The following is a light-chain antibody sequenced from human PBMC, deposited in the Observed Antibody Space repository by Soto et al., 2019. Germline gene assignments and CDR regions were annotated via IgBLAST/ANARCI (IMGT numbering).Light chain of an antibody. J-gene: IGKJ4*02. V-gene: IGKV1-12*01. Sequence: DIQMTQSPSSVSASVGDRVSITCRASQGISNWLAWYQQKPGRAPKLLIYTGSSLQSGVPSRFSGTGSWTDFTLTISSLQHEDVATYYCRQANSFPLTFGGGTKVEIK. CDR1: QGISNW. CDR2: TGS. CDR3: RQANSFPLT.